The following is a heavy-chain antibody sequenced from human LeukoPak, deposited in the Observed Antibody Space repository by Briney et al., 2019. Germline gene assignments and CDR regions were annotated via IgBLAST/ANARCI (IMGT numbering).Heavy chain of an antibody. CDR3: ARDEDWGDYYYGMDA. V-gene: IGHV1-46*01. CDR2: INPSGGST. CDR1: GYTFTSYY. Sequence: ASVKVSCKASGYTFTSYYMHWVRQAPGQGLEWMGIINPSGGSTSYAQKFQGRVTMTRDTSTSTVYMELSSLRSEDTAVYYCARDEDWGDYYYGMDAWGQGTTVTVSS. J-gene: IGHJ6*02. D-gene: IGHD7-27*01.